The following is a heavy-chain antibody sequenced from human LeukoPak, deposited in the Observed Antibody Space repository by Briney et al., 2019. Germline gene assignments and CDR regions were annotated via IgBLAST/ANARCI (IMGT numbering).Heavy chain of an antibody. CDR3: SRGYAMVRGVDWFDP. CDR2: IYTSGST. D-gene: IGHD3-10*01. CDR1: GCSISSGSYY. J-gene: IGHJ5*02. Sequence: PSETLSLTCTVSGCSISSGSYYWSWIRQPAGEGLEWIGRIYTSGSTNYNPSLKSRVTISVDTSKNQFSLKLSSVTAADTAVYYCSRGYAMVRGVDWFDPWGQGTLVTVSS. V-gene: IGHV4-61*02.